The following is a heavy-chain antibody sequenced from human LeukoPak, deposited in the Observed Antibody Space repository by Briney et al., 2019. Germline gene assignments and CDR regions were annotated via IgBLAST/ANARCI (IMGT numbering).Heavy chain of an antibody. CDR3: ARASRSTVTTSFYMDV. Sequence: PGGSLRLSCAASEFSVGSNYMTWVRQAPGKGLEWVSLIYSGGSTYYADSVKGRFTISRDNSKNTLYLQMNSLRAEDTAVYYCARASRSTVTTSFYMDVWGKGTTVTISS. J-gene: IGHJ6*03. CDR1: EFSVGSNY. D-gene: IGHD4-17*01. V-gene: IGHV3-53*01. CDR2: IYSGGST.